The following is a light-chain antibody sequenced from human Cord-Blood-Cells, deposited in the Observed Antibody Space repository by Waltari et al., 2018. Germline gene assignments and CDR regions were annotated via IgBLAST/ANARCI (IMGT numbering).Light chain of an antibody. CDR3: CSYAGSSTYV. CDR2: EGS. CDR1: SSDVGRYNL. V-gene: IGLV2-23*01. J-gene: IGLJ1*01. Sequence: QSALTQPASVSGSPGQSITISCTGTSSDVGRYNLVSWYQQHPGKAPKLMIYEGSKRPSGVSNRFAGSKSGNTASVTIAGLQAEDEADYYCCSYAGSSTYVFGTGTKVTVL.